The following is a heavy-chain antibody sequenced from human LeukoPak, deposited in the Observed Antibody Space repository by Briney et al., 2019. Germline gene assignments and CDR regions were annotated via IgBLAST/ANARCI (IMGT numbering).Heavy chain of an antibody. J-gene: IGHJ4*02. CDR1: GFTFSSYS. D-gene: IGHD2-2*01. CDR2: ISSSSSYI. V-gene: IGHV3-21*01. CDR3: ARTTSQNIVVVPAAIFDY. Sequence: GGSLRLSCAASGFTFSSYSMTWVRQAPGKGLEWVSSISSSSSYIYYADSVKGRFTISRGNAKNSLYLQMNSLRAEDTAVYYCARTTSQNIVVVPAAIFDYWGQGTLVTVSS.